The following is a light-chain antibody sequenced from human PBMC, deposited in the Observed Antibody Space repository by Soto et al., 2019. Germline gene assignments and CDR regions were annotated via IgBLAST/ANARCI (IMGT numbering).Light chain of an antibody. CDR2: SNN. Sequence: QSVLTQPPSASGTPGQRVTISCSGSSSNIGSNYVYWYQQLPGTAPKLLIYSNNQRPSGVPDRFSGSKSGTSASLAISGLRAEDEADYYCAAWDDILSGPVFGGGTKLTVL. J-gene: IGLJ3*02. CDR1: SSNIGSNY. V-gene: IGLV1-47*02. CDR3: AAWDDILSGPV.